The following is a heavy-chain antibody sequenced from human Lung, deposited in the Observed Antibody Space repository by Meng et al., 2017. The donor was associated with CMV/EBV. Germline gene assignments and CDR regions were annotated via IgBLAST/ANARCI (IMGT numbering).Heavy chain of an antibody. V-gene: IGHV3-23*01. CDR2: VSDTHGDT. CDR3: ARLAARGY. J-gene: IGHJ4*02. D-gene: IGHD6-6*01. CDR1: GFTFSSFD. Sequence: GGSLRLSCAASGFTFSSFDMSWVRQAPGKGLEWVSTVSDTHGDTYYADSVKGRFTISRDNSKSTLYLQMNSLRADDTARYYCARLAARGYWGQG.